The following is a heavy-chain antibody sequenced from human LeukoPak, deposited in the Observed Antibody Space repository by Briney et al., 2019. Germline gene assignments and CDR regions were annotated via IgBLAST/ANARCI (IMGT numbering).Heavy chain of an antibody. CDR3: ARVSPSVDY. V-gene: IGHV3-9*01. CDR2: ISWNSGSI. J-gene: IGHJ4*02. Sequence: GGSLRLSCAASGFTFDDYAMHWVRQAPGKGLEWVSGISWNSGSIGYADSVKGRFTISRDNAKNTLYLQMNSLRAEDTAVYYCARVSPSVDYWGQGTLVTVSS. CDR1: GFTFDDYA.